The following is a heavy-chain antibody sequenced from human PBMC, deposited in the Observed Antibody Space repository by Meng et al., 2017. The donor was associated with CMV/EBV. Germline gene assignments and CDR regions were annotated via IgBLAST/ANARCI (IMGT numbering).Heavy chain of an antibody. CDR2: IKQDGSEK. CDR1: GFTFSSYW. Sequence: GESLKISCAASGFTFSSYWMSWVRQAPGKGLEWVANIKQDGSEKYYVDSVKGRFTISRDNPKNSLYLQMNSLRAEDTAVYYCARDGYGSSWHYWGQGTLVTVSS. J-gene: IGHJ4*02. CDR3: ARDGYGSSWHY. V-gene: IGHV3-7*01. D-gene: IGHD6-6*01.